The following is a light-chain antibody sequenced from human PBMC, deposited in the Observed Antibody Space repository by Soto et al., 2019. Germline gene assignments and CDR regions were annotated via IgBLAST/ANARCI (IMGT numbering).Light chain of an antibody. CDR1: QSVSSSY. CDR2: GAS. J-gene: IGKJ1*01. Sequence: PGERATLSCRASQSVSSSYLAWYQQKPGQAPRLLIYGASSRATGIPDRFSGSGSGTDFTLTISRLEPEDFAVYYCQQDGSSPRTFGQGTKV. V-gene: IGKV3-20*01. CDR3: QQDGSSPRT.